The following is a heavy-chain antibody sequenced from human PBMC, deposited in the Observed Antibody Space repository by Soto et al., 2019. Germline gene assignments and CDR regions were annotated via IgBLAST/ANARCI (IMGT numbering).Heavy chain of an antibody. V-gene: IGHV1-46*01. CDR3: XXXXXXXXXXNYY. Sequence: QVQLVQSGAEVKKPGASVKVSCKASGYTFTSYYMHWVRQAPGQGLEWMGIINPSGGSTSYAQKFXXXXXXXXXTXXXXXXXXXXXXXXXXXXXXXXXXXXXXXXXXNYY. CDR2: INPSGGST. CDR1: GYTFTSYY. J-gene: IGHJ6*01.